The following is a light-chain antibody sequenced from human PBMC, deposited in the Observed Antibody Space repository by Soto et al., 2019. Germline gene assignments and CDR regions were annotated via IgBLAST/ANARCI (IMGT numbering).Light chain of an antibody. CDR3: GSWDNILGAYV. V-gene: IGLV1-51*01. Sequence: QSVLTQPPSVSATPGQKVTISCSGSGSNLGRNYVSWYQQLPGTAPKLLIYDNVYRFSGIPDRFSASKSGTSATLGITGLQTGDEGDYYCGSWDNILGAYVFGTGTKLTVL. J-gene: IGLJ1*01. CDR2: DNV. CDR1: GSNLGRNY.